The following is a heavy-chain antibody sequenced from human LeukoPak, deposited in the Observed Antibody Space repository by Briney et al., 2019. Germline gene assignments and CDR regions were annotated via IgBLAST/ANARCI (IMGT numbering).Heavy chain of an antibody. CDR1: GFTVSSNY. J-gene: IGHJ6*02. CDR2: IYSGGST. Sequence: PGGSLRLSCAASGFTVSSNYLSWVRQAPGKGLEWVSVIYSGGSTYYADSVKGRFTISRDNSKNTLYLQMNSLRAEDTAVYYCARGGGGRTGYYYYYGMDVWGQGTTVTVSS. V-gene: IGHV3-53*01. D-gene: IGHD4-23*01. CDR3: ARGGGGRTGYYYYYGMDV.